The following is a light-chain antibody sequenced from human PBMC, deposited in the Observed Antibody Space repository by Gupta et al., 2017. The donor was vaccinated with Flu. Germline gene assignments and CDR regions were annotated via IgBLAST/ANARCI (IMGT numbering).Light chain of an antibody. CDR2: EVS. J-gene: IGLJ3*02. CDR1: SSDVGGYNY. CDR3: SSYAGSNNYV. Sequence: AIRAVTFSCAVTSSDVGGYNYVSWYQQHPGKAPKLMIYEVSKRPSGVPDRFSGSKSGNTASLTVSGLQAEDEADYYCSSYAGSNNYVFGGGTKLTVL. V-gene: IGLV2-8*01.